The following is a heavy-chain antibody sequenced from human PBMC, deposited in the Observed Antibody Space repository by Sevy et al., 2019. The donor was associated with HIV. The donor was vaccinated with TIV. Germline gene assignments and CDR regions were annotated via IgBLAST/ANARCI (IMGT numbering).Heavy chain of an antibody. Sequence: ASVKVSCNASGGTFSSYAISCVRQAPGQGLEWMGGIIPIFGTANYAQKFQGRVTITADKSTSTAYMELSSLRSEDTAVYYCARVNYGSGSYYHGNFDYWGQGTLVTVSS. V-gene: IGHV1-69*06. D-gene: IGHD3-10*01. J-gene: IGHJ4*02. CDR3: ARVNYGSGSYYHGNFDY. CDR1: GGTFSSYA. CDR2: IIPIFGTA.